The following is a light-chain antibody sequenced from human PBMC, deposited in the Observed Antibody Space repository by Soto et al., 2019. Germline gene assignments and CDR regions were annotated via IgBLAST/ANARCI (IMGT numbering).Light chain of an antibody. CDR1: LSVASNY. CDR2: AAS. CDR3: QQYGSAPWT. V-gene: IGKV3-20*01. J-gene: IGKJ1*01. Sequence: EIVLTQSPGTLPLSPGERATLSCRASLSVASNYVAWYQQKPGQAPRLLIYAASGRATGIPDRFSGSGSGTDFPLTISRLESEDFAVYYCQQYGSAPWTFGQGTKVEIK.